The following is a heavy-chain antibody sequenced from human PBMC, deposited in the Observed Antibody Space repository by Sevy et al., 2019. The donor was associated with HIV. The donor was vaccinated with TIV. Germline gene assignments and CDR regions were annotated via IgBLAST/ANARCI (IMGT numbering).Heavy chain of an antibody. CDR1: GFSVGSNY. J-gene: IGHJ4*01. CDR3: ARETVSGYNL. Sequence: WGCLRLSCVASGFSVGSNYISWVRQAPGKGLEGVSAIYAGGNTYYADSVKVRFTISRDNSKNTVYLQMNSLRAEDTAMYYCARETVSGYNLWGQGTLVLVSS. CDR2: IYAGGNT. D-gene: IGHD5-12*01. V-gene: IGHV3-53*01.